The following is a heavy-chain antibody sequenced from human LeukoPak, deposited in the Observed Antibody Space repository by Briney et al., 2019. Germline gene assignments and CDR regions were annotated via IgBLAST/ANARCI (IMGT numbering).Heavy chain of an antibody. V-gene: IGHV4-34*01. CDR2: INHSGST. CDR3: ARSGWLRSYGY. Sequence: SETLSLTCAVYGGSFSGYYWSWIRQPPGKGLEWIGEINHSGSTNYNPSLKSRVTTSVDTSKNQFSLKLSSVTAADTAVYYCARSGWLRSYGYWGQGTLVTVSS. D-gene: IGHD5-12*01. CDR1: GGSFSGYY. J-gene: IGHJ4*02.